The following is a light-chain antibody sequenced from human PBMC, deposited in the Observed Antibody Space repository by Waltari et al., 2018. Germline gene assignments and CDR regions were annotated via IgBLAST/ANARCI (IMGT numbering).Light chain of an antibody. CDR1: KIADKH. CDR3: QVWDTSIDLSV. Sequence: SYVLTQAPSVSVAPGETARITCGGNKIADKHVHWYKQKPGQAPVLVIVYESDRPSGIPDRFSGSNSGNTANLTISRAEAGDEADYYCQVWDTSIDLSVFGTGTKVTVL. J-gene: IGLJ1*01. CDR2: YES. V-gene: IGLV3-21*04.